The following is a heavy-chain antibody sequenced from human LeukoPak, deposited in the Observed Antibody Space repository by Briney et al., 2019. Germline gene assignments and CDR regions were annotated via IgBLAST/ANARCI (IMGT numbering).Heavy chain of an antibody. V-gene: IGHV4-30-4*08. J-gene: IGHJ4*02. CDR3: ARGPKRSYYYDSSGYYPY. D-gene: IGHD3-22*01. CDR1: GGSISSGDYY. CDR2: IYYSGST. Sequence: SETLSLTCTVSGGSISSGDYYWSWIRQPPGKGLEWIGYIYYSGSTYYNPSLKSRVTISVDTSKNQFSLKLSSVTAADTAVYYCARGPKRSYYYDSSGYYPYWGQGTLVTVSS.